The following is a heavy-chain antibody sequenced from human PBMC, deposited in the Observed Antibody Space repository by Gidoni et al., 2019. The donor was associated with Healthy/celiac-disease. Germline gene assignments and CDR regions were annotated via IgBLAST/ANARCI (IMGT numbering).Heavy chain of an antibody. J-gene: IGHJ4*02. CDR1: GGTSCSYT. D-gene: IGHD3-10*01. V-gene: IGHV1-69*02. CDR3: ASSNYYGSGSYTGLVDY. CDR2: IIPILGIA. Sequence: QVQLVQSGAEVTKPGSSVKVSCKASGGTSCSYTISWVRQAPGQGLEWMGRIIPILGIANYAQKFQGRVTITADKSTSTAYMGLSSLRSGDTAVYYCASSNYYGSGSYTGLVDYWGQGTLVTVSS.